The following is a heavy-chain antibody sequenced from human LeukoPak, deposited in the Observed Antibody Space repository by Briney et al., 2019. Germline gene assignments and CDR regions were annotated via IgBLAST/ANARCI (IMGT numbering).Heavy chain of an antibody. V-gene: IGHV1-46*01. J-gene: IGHJ3*02. CDR3: ARPDGYCSSTSCPLRLVGAFDI. CDR2: INPSGGST. CDR1: GYTFTSYY. D-gene: IGHD2-2*01. Sequence: APVKVSCKASGYTFTSYYMHWVRQAPGQGLEWMGIINPSGGSTSYAQKFQGRVTMTRDMSTSTVYMELSSLRSEDTAVYYCARPDGYCSSTSCPLRLVGAFDIWGQGTMVTVSS.